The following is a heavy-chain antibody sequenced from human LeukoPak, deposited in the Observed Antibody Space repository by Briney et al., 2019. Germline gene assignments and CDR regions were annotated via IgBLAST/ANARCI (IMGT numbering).Heavy chain of an antibody. CDR1: GGSISSGGHY. CDR3: ARVVDRYYFDY. J-gene: IGHJ4*02. D-gene: IGHD3-22*01. V-gene: IGHV4-31*03. Sequence: PSETLSLTCTVSGGSISSGGHYWSWIRQHPGKGLEWIGYIYYSGSTYYNPSLKSRVTISVDTSKNQFSLKLSSVTAADTAVYYCARVVDRYYFDYWGQGTLVTVSS. CDR2: IYYSGST.